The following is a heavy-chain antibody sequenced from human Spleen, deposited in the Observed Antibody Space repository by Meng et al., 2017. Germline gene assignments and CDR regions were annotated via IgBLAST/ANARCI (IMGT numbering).Heavy chain of an antibody. D-gene: IGHD3-22*01. CDR2: IVVGSGNT. V-gene: IGHV1-58*01. CDR1: GFTFTSSA. Sequence: SVKVSCKASGFTFTSSAVQWVRQARGQRLEWIGWIVVGSGNTNYAQKFQERVTITRDTSTSTVYMELSSLRSEDTAVYYCARVYYYDSSGHGGVMDVWGQGTTVTVSS. J-gene: IGHJ6*02. CDR3: ARVYYYDSSGHGGVMDV.